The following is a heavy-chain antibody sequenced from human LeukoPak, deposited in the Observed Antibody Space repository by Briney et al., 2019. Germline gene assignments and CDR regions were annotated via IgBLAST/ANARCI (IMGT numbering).Heavy chain of an antibody. V-gene: IGHV1-2*02. CDR2: INPNSGGT. D-gene: IGHD6-13*01. CDR3: ARAKQGSSSWTNTFDY. CDR1: EYTFTGYY. J-gene: IGHJ4*02. Sequence: ASVKVSCKASEYTFTGYYMHWVRQAPGQGLEWMGWINPNSGGTNYAQKFQGRVTMTRDTSIGTAYMELSRLRSDDTAVYYCARAKQGSSSWTNTFDYWGQGTLVTVSS.